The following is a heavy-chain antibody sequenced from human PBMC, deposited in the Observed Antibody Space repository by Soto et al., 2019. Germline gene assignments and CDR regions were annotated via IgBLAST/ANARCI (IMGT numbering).Heavy chain of an antibody. CDR3: ARVLGYSSSSGFYYYYGMDV. D-gene: IGHD6-6*01. CDR1: GGSISSGGYS. CDR2: IYHSGST. Sequence: SETLSLTCAVSGGSISSGGYSWSWIRQPPGKGLERIGYIYHSGSTYYNPSLKSRVTISVDRSKNQFSLKLSSVTAADTAVYYCARVLGYSSSSGFYYYYGMDVWGQGTTVTVSS. V-gene: IGHV4-30-2*01. J-gene: IGHJ6*02.